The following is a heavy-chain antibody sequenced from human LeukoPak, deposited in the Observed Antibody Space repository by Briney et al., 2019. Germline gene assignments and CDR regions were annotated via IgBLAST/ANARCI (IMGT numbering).Heavy chain of an antibody. V-gene: IGHV4-59*01. CDR1: GGSITSY. CDR2: IYYSGST. CDR3: ARDFRGNYGSRGMDV. Sequence: SETLSLTCTVSGGSITSYWSWLRQPPGKGLEWIGYIYYSGSTNYNPSLKSRVTMSIDTSKNQFSLKLSSVTAADTAVYYCARDFRGNYGSRGMDVWGQGTTVTVSS. D-gene: IGHD5-24*01. J-gene: IGHJ6*02.